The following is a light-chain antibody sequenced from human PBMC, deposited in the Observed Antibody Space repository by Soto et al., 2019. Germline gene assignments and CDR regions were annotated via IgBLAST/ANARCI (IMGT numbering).Light chain of an antibody. Sequence: DIQMTQSPSSLSASVGDRVTITCRASQDINSWIAWYQQKPERAPKSLIYAASSLQSGVPSRFSGSGAETDFHLTISSLQPEDSGTYYCQQYTTFPITFGGGTKVEIK. CDR1: QDINSW. J-gene: IGKJ4*01. CDR2: AAS. V-gene: IGKV1D-16*01. CDR3: QQYTTFPIT.